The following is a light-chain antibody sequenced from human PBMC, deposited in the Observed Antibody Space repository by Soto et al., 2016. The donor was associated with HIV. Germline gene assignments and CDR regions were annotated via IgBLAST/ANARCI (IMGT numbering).Light chain of an antibody. Sequence: SYELTQPPSVSVSPGQTARITCSGDVLTKQYAYWYQQKSGQAPVLVIYKDSERPSGIPERFSGSSSGTTVSLTISGVQAEDEADYFCQAVDTSGSYVFGTGTKVTVL. CDR1: VLTKQY. CDR2: KDS. V-gene: IGLV3-25*03. CDR3: QAVDTSGSYV. J-gene: IGLJ1*01.